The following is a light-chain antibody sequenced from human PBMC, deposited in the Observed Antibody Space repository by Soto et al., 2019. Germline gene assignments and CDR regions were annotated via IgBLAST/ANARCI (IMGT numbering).Light chain of an antibody. V-gene: IGKV3-15*01. CDR2: DTS. J-gene: IGKJ1*01. Sequence: DIVVTQSPATLSASQGERVTLSCRASQFVSSRLAWYQRRPGQVPRLLIYDTSTRAPGISARFSGSGSGTEFTLTISSLQSEDFAVYYCQEYIQWPPGMFGPGTKVDIK. CDR1: QFVSSR. CDR3: QEYIQWPPGM.